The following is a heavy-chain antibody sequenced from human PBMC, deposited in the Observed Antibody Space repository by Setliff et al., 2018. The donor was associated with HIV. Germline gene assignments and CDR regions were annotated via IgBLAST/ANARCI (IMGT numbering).Heavy chain of an antibody. J-gene: IGHJ3*01. D-gene: IGHD3-22*01. CDR2: IWYDGTNK. V-gene: IGHV3-33*01. Sequence: GGSLRLSCAASGFTFSSYGMHWVRQAPGKGLEWVALIWYDGTNKYYADSVKGRFTISRDSSKNTLYLQMNSLRAEDTAVYHCATGHYYDSKRAFDFWGQGTMVTVSS. CDR1: GFTFSSYG. CDR3: ATGHYYDSKRAFDF.